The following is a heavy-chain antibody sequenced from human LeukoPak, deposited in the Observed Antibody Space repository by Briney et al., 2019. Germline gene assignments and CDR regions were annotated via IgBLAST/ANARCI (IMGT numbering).Heavy chain of an antibody. D-gene: IGHD3-10*01. CDR3: ARGWFGELLFPYYYYGMDV. Sequence: SETLSLTFTFSGCSISNYYWSWIRQPPGKGLDWIGYIYYSWSTNYNPSLNSRVTISVHTSKNQFSLKLSSVTAADTAVYYCARGWFGELLFPYYYYGMDVWGQGTTVTVSS. V-gene: IGHV4-59*01. J-gene: IGHJ6*02. CDR2: IYYSWST. CDR1: GCSISNYY.